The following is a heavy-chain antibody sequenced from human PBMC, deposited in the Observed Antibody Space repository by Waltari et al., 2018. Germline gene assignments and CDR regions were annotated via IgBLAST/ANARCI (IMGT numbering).Heavy chain of an antibody. V-gene: IGHV4-39*07. CDR1: GGSISSSSYY. CDR2: IYYSGST. J-gene: IGHJ4*02. D-gene: IGHD2-2*01. Sequence: LRLQESGPGLGKPSATPSLSCTVSGGSISSSSYYWGWIRQPPGKGLEWIGSIYYSGSTYYNPSLKSRVTISVDTSKNQFSLKLSSVTAADTAVYYCAVVPAAKNYWGQGTLVTVSS. CDR3: AVVPAAKNY.